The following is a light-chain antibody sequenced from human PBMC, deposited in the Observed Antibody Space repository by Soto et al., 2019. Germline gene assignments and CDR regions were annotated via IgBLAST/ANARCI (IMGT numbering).Light chain of an antibody. J-gene: IGKJ5*01. V-gene: IGKV3-15*01. CDR1: QSISRN. CDR3: QQRSNWPSIT. CDR2: GAS. Sequence: EIGMTQSPAGLSASPGERATLSVRASQSISRNLAWYQQKPGQAPRLLIYGASTRATGVPARFSGSGSGTEFTLTINSLQSEDFVVYFCQQRSNWPSITFGQGTRLEIK.